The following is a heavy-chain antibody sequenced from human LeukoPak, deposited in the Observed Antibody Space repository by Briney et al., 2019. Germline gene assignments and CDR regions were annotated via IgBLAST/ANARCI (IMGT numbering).Heavy chain of an antibody. Sequence: SETLSLTCTVSGGSISSGDYYWSWIRQPPGKGLEWIGYIYYSGSTYYNPSLKSRVTISVDTSKNQFSLKLSSVTAADTAVYYCARVLGMVVGIWDENRFDPWGQGTLVTVSS. CDR1: GGSISSGDYY. D-gene: IGHD6-19*01. V-gene: IGHV4-30-4*01. CDR3: ARVLGMVVGIWDENRFDP. CDR2: IYYSGST. J-gene: IGHJ5*02.